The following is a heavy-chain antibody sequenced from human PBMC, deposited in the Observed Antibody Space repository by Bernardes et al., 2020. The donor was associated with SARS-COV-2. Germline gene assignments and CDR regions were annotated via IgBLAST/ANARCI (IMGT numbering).Heavy chain of an antibody. CDR2: IYSSGSS. CDR3: AGSSCGIDCYIGGLRSWDYGMDV. Sequence: SETLYLMCTVSGGPISSSNYYWGWIRQPPGKGLEWIGSIYSSGSSYYNPSLQSRVRESVDTSKNQSSLRLGFVTAADTAVYYCAGSSCGIDCYIGGLRSWDYGMDVWGHGTTVTVSS. CDR1: GGPISSSNYY. V-gene: IGHV4-39*01. J-gene: IGHJ6*02. D-gene: IGHD2-21*02.